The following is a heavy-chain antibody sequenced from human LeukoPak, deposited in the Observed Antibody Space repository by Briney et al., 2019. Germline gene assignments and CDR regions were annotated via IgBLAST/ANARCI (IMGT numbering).Heavy chain of an antibody. CDR1: GFTFSSYA. CDR2: ISSSSSYI. V-gene: IGHV3-21*01. J-gene: IGHJ4*02. Sequence: GGSLRLSCAASGFTFSSYAMHWVRQAPGKGLEWVSSISSSSSYIYYADSVKGRFTISRDNAKNSLYLQMNSLRAEDTAVYYCARNYGSGSDYPFDYWGQGTLVTVSS. D-gene: IGHD3-10*01. CDR3: ARNYGSGSDYPFDY.